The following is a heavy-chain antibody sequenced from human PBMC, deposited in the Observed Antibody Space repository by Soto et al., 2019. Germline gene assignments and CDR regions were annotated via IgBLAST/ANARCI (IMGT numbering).Heavy chain of an antibody. J-gene: IGHJ6*02. D-gene: IGHD6-6*01. Sequence: QVQLVQSGAEVKKPGSSVKVSCKASGGTFSSYAISWVRQAPGQGLEWMGGIITIFGTANYAQKFQGRVTITADESTSTAYMELGSRRSEDTAVYYCAGEAYSSSSDYYYGMDVWGQGTTVTVSS. CDR3: AGEAYSSSSDYYYGMDV. CDR1: GGTFSSYA. CDR2: IITIFGTA. V-gene: IGHV1-69*01.